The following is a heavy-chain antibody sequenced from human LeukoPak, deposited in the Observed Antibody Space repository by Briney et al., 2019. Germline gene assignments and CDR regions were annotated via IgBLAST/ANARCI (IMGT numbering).Heavy chain of an antibody. J-gene: IGHJ6*03. V-gene: IGHV1-18*01. CDR2: ISAYNGNT. D-gene: IGHD2-15*01. CDR1: GYTFTSYV. CDR3: ARSGGGRGPGYYYMDV. Sequence: ASVKVSCKASGYTFTSYVISWVRQAPGQGLEWMGWISAYNGNTNYAQKLQGRVTMTTDTSTSTAYMELRSLRSDDTAAYYCARSGGGRGPGYYYMDVWGKGTTVTVSS.